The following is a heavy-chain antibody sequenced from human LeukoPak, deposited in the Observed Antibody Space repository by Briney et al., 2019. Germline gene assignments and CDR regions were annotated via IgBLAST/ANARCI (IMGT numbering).Heavy chain of an antibody. CDR2: IDMSATTI. V-gene: IGHV3-11*04. Sequence: GGSLRLSCAASGFTFSDYYMGWVRQAPGKGLEWVSYIDMSATTIYYADSVRGRFTISRDNSKNTLYLQMNSLRAEDTAVYYCARAQPDHYSGSYFDYWGQGTLVTVSS. CDR1: GFTFSDYY. J-gene: IGHJ4*02. D-gene: IGHD1-26*01. CDR3: ARAQPDHYSGSYFDY.